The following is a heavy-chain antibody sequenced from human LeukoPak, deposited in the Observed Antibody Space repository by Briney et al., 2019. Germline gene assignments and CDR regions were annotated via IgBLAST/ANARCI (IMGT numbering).Heavy chain of an antibody. J-gene: IGHJ4*02. CDR3: AKALVVAVDASRAFDR. CDR1: GFSISSGYY. CDR2: ISGRGVST. V-gene: IGHV3-23*01. Sequence: ETLSLTCAVSGFSISSGYYWGWIRQPPEKGLEWISAISGRGVSTYYADSVKGHFTISRDNSKNMLYLQINSLRGEDTAIYYCAKALVVAVDASRAFDRWGQGTLVTVPS. D-gene: IGHD2-15*01.